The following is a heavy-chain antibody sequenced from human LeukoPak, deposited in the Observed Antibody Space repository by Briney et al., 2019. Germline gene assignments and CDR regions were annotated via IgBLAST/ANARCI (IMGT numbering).Heavy chain of an antibody. V-gene: IGHV1-69*06. CDR1: GGTFSSYA. J-gene: IGHJ4*02. Sequence: ASVKVSCKASGGTFSSYAISWVRQAPGQGFEWMGGIIPIFGTANYAQKFQGRVTITADKSTSTAYMELRSLRSDDTAVYYCARDEISSGVPKDYWGQGTLVTVSS. CDR3: ARDEISSGVPKDY. D-gene: IGHD3-10*01. CDR2: IIPIFGTA.